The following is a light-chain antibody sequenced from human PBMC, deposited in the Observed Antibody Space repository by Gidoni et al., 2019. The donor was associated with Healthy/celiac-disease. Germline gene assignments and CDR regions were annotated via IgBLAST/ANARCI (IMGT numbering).Light chain of an antibody. CDR3: SSYTSSSTPYV. J-gene: IGLJ1*01. CDR1: SSDVGGYNY. CDR2: EVS. V-gene: IGLV2-14*01. Sequence: QSAPTQTASVSGSPGQPITISCTGTSSDVGGYNYVSWYQQHPGKAPKLMIYEVSNRPSGVSNRFSGSKSGNTASLTISGLQAEDEADYYCSSYTSSSTPYVFGTGTKVTVL.